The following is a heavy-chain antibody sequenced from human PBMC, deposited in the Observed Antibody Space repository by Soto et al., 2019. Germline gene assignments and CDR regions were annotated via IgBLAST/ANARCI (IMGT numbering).Heavy chain of an antibody. CDR1: GYTFTGYG. CDR3: ARDLVGYCSGGSCYPDYYYGMDV. D-gene: IGHD2-15*01. CDR2: INPNSGGT. J-gene: IGHJ6*02. V-gene: IGHV1-2*04. Sequence: ASVKVSCKASGYTFTGYGINWVRQAPGQGLEWMGWINPNSGGTNYAQKFQGWVTMTRDTSISTAYMELSRLRSDDTAVYYCARDLVGYCSGGSCYPDYYYGMDVWGQGTTVTVSS.